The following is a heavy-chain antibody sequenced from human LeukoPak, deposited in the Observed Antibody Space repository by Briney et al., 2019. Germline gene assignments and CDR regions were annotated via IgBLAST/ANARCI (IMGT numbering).Heavy chain of an antibody. CDR3: ASDYGGDPRFDY. J-gene: IGHJ4*02. CDR1: GGSISSYY. Sequence: PSETLSLTCTVSGGSISSYYWSWIRQPPGKGLEWIGYIYYSGSTNYNPSLKSRVTISVDASKNQFSLKLSSVTAADTAVYYCASDYGGDPRFDYWGQGTLVTVSS. CDR2: IYYSGST. D-gene: IGHD4-23*01. V-gene: IGHV4-59*01.